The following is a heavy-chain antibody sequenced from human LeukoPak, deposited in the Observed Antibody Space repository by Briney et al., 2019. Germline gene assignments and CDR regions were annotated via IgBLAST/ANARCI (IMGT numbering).Heavy chain of an antibody. Sequence: SETLSLTCTVSGGSISSSSYYWGWIRQPPGKGLEWIGSIYYSGSTYYNPSLKSRVTISVDTSKNQFSLKLSSVTAADTAVYYCVRHAGGIAATYYWGQGTLVTVSS. J-gene: IGHJ4*02. D-gene: IGHD6-13*01. V-gene: IGHV4-39*01. CDR3: VRHAGGIAATYY. CDR2: IYYSGST. CDR1: GGSISSSSYY.